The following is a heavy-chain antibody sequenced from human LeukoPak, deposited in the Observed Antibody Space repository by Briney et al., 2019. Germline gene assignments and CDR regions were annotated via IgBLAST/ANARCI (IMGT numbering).Heavy chain of an antibody. J-gene: IGHJ4*02. CDR1: GGSFSGYF. CDR3: ARKTYGGDSRPFDR. Sequence: PSETLSLTCAVYGGSFSGYFWSWIRQPPGKGLEWIGEINHSGSTNCKPSLKSRVTISVDTSKNQFFLSLRSVTAADTAVYYCARKTYGGDSRPFDRWGQGTLATVSS. D-gene: IGHD4-23*01. CDR2: INHSGST. V-gene: IGHV4-34*01.